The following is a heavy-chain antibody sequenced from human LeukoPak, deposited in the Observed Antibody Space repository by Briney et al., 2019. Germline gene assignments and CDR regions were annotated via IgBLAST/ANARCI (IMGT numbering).Heavy chain of an antibody. D-gene: IGHD3-10*01. CDR2: ICTSGST. J-gene: IGHJ5*02. Sequence: PSETLSLTCTVSGGSISSGSYYWSWIRQPAGKGLEWIGRICTSGSTNYNPSLKSRVTISVDTSKNQFSLKLSSVTAADTAVYYCARTMVRGVQWFDPWGQGTLVTVSS. V-gene: IGHV4-61*02. CDR3: ARTMVRGVQWFDP. CDR1: GGSISSGSYY.